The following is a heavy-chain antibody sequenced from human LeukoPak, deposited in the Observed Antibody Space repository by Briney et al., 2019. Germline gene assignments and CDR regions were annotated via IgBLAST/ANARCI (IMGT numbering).Heavy chain of an antibody. J-gene: IGHJ3*02. V-gene: IGHV3-7*04. CDR3: ARDRDYYDSSGYSDAFDI. CDR2: IKQDGSEK. CDR1: GFTFSSYW. D-gene: IGHD3-22*01. Sequence: GGSLRLSCAASGFTFSSYWMSWVRQAPGKGLEWVVNIKQDGSEKYYVDSVKGRFTISRDNAKNSLYLQMNSLRAEDTAVYYCARDRDYYDSSGYSDAFDIWGQGTMVTVSS.